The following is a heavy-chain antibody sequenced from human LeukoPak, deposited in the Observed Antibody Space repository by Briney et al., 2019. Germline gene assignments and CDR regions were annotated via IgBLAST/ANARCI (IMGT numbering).Heavy chain of an antibody. J-gene: IGHJ5*02. D-gene: IGHD2-2*01. V-gene: IGHV4-4*02. CDR1: GGSIKSNNW. CDR2: INHSGST. Sequence: PSGTLSLTCAVSGGSIKSNNWWSWVRQPPGKGLEWIGEINHSGSTNYNPSLKSRVTISVDTSKNQFSLKLSSVTAADTAVYYCARGVRYCSSTSCPIYNWFDPWGQGTLVTVSS. CDR3: ARGVRYCSSTSCPIYNWFDP.